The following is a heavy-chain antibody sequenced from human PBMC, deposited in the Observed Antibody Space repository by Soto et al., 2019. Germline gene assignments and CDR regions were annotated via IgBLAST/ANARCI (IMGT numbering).Heavy chain of an antibody. CDR1: GYTFTSYY. CDR3: ARDPAPRYCSSTSCYEKTNYYYGMDV. D-gene: IGHD2-2*01. CDR2: INPSGGST. V-gene: IGHV1-46*01. Sequence: GASVKVSCKASGYTFTSYYMHWVRQAPGQGLEWMGIINPSGGSTSYAQKFQGRVTMTRDTSTSTVYMELSSLRSEDTAVYYCARDPAPRYCSSTSCYEKTNYYYGMDVWGQGTTVTVSS. J-gene: IGHJ6*02.